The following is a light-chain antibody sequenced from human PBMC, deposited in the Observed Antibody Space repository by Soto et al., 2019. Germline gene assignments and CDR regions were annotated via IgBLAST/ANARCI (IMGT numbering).Light chain of an antibody. J-gene: IGLJ3*02. CDR2: GNN. CDR3: QSYDSSLSGSV. CDR1: SFDIGAGYD. V-gene: IGLV1-40*01. Sequence: QSVLTQPPSVSRAPGQRVTISCTGSSFDIGAGYDVHWYQQLPGTAPKLLIYGNNNRPSGVPDRFSGSKSGTSASLAITGLQAEDEADYYCQSYDSSLSGSVFGGGTKVTVL.